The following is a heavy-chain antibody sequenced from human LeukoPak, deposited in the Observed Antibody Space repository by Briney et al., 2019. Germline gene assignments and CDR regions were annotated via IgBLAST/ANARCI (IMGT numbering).Heavy chain of an antibody. J-gene: IGHJ4*02. CDR1: GGSISSYF. V-gene: IGHV4-59*08. CDR3: ASGSYYFDY. CDR2: ISYSGST. D-gene: IGHD1-26*01. Sequence: MPSETLSLTCAVSGGSISSYFWHWIRQPPGKGVEWIGYISYSGSTNYNLSLKSRVTISRDTSKNQFSLKLNSVTAADTAVYYCASGSYYFDYWGQGTLVTVSS.